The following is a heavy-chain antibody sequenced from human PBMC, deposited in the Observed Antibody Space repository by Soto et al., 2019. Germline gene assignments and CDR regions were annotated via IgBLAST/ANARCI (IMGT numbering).Heavy chain of an antibody. J-gene: IGHJ6*02. Sequence: PGGSLRLSCAASGFTFSSYSMNWVRQAPGKGLEWVSSISSSSSYIYYADSVKGRFTISRDNAKNSLYLQMNSLRAEDTAVYYCASDFGVVGGKADYGMDVWGQGTTVTVSS. CDR2: ISSSSSYI. D-gene: IGHD3-3*01. CDR1: GFTFSSYS. V-gene: IGHV3-21*01. CDR3: ASDFGVVGGKADYGMDV.